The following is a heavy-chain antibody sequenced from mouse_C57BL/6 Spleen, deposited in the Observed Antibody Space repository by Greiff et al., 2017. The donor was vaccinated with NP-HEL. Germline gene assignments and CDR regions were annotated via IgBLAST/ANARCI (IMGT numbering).Heavy chain of an antibody. CDR2: ISSGSSTI. V-gene: IGHV5-17*01. CDR1: GFTFSDYG. J-gene: IGHJ4*01. D-gene: IGHD2-5*01. CDR3: ANYSNYYAMDY. Sequence: EVQLVESGGGLVKPGGSLKLSCAASGFTFSDYGMHWVRQAPEKGLEWVAYISSGSSTIYYADTVKGRFTISRDNAKNTLFLQMTSLRSEDTAMYYCANYSNYYAMDYWGQGTSVTVSS.